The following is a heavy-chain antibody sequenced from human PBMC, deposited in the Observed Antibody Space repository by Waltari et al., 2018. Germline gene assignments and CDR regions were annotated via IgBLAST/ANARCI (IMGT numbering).Heavy chain of an antibody. Sequence: QVQLVQSGAEVKKPGSSVKVSCKASGGPFSSYAISWLRPAPGQGLEWMGGIITIFGTANDAQKFQGRVTITTDESTSTAYMELSSLRSEDTAVYYCTYCSGGSCYSAAFDIWGQGTMVTVSS. CDR2: IITIFGTA. CDR1: GGPFSSYA. CDR3: TYCSGGSCYSAAFDI. D-gene: IGHD2-15*01. V-gene: IGHV1-69*05. J-gene: IGHJ3*02.